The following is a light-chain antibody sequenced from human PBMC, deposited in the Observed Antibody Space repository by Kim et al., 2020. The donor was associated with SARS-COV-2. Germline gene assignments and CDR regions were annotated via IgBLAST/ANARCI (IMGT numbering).Light chain of an antibody. CDR3: QSYDTSLSGSV. CDR2: NNN. J-gene: IGLJ2*01. CDR1: SSNIGRNS. V-gene: IGLV1-44*01. Sequence: GQRVTIACSGSSSNIGRNSVSWYQQLPGTAPKLLIYNNNQRPSWVPDRFSGSKSDTSASLAITGLQAEDEADYYCQSYDTSLSGSVFGGGTQLTVL.